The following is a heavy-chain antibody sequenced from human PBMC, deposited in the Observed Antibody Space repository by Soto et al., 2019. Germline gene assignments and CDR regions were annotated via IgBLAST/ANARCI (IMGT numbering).Heavy chain of an antibody. Sequence: QVQLQQWGAGLLKPSETLSLTCAVYGGSFSGYYWSWIRQPPGKGLEWIGEINHSGSTNYNPSLKSRVTISVDTSKNQFSLKLSSVTAADTAVYYCARGRAMWGSYRYHWFAPWGQGTLVTVSS. CDR3: ARGRAMWGSYRYHWFAP. CDR2: INHSGST. V-gene: IGHV4-34*01. CDR1: GGSFSGYY. J-gene: IGHJ5*02. D-gene: IGHD3-16*02.